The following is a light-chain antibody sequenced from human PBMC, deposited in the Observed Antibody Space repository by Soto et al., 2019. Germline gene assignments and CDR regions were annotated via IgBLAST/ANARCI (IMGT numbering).Light chain of an antibody. J-gene: IGLJ2*01. CDR1: SSNTGAGYD. CDR2: GNS. CDR3: QSYDSSLSEVV. V-gene: IGLV1-40*01. Sequence: QSVLTQPPSVSGAPGQRVTISCTGSSSNTGAGYDVHWYQQLPGTAPKLLIYGNSNRPSGVPDRFSGSNSGTSASLAITGLQAVDEADYYCQSYDSSLSEVVFGGGTKLTVL.